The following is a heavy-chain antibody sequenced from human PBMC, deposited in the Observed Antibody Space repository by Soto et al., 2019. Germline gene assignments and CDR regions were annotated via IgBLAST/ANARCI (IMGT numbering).Heavy chain of an antibody. V-gene: IGHV1-69*02. J-gene: IGHJ1*01. CDR1: GGTFSSXT. Sequence: QVQLVQSGAEVKEPGSSVNVXXKASGGTFSSXTISWVRQAPGQGLEWMGRIIPIFGVADYAQKFQGRLTITADKSTSTAYMELSSLKSEDTAVYYCARGGGAYSYWGQGTLVTVS. D-gene: IGHD5-18*01. CDR3: ARGGGAYSY. CDR2: IIPIFGVA.